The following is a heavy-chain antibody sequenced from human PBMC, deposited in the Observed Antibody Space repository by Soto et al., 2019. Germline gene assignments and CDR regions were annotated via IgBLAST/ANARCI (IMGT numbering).Heavy chain of an antibody. Sequence: QVQLVQSGAEVKKPGASVKVSCKASGYTFTSYDINWVRQATGQGLEWMGWMNPNRGNTGYAHKFQGRVTMTRNTSISTAYMELSSLRSEDTAVYYCARVEYYDFWSGYYRYYYGMDVWGQGTTVTVSS. CDR3: ARVEYYDFWSGYYRYYYGMDV. CDR1: GYTFTSYD. J-gene: IGHJ6*02. CDR2: MNPNRGNT. V-gene: IGHV1-8*01. D-gene: IGHD3-3*01.